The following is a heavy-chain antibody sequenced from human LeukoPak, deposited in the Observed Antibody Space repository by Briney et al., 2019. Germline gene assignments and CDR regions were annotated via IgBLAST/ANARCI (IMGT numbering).Heavy chain of an antibody. Sequence: GGSLRLSCAASRFTFSSYGMNWVRQAPGKGLEWVSAISGSGGSTYYADSVKGRFTISRDNAKNSLYLQMNSLRAEDTAVYYCAKVGRYYYYYMDAWGTGTTVIISS. CDR2: ISGSGGST. V-gene: IGHV3-23*01. D-gene: IGHD2-15*01. CDR3: AKVGRYYYYYMDA. CDR1: RFTFSSYG. J-gene: IGHJ6*03.